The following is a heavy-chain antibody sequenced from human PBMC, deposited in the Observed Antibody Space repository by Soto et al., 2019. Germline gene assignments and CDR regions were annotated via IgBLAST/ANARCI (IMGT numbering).Heavy chain of an antibody. J-gene: IGHJ4*02. CDR2: IIPIFGTA. CDR1: GGTFSSYA. Sequence: GASVKVSCKASGGTFSSYAISWVRQAPGQGLEWMGGIIPIFGTANYAQKFQGRVTITADESMSTAYMELSSLRSEDTAVYYCARDHGDGPFGYWGQGTLVTVSS. V-gene: IGHV1-69*13. CDR3: ARDHGDGPFGY.